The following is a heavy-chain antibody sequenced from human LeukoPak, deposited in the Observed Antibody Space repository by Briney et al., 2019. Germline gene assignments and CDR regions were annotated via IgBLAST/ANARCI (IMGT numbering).Heavy chain of an antibody. V-gene: IGHV1-24*01. CDR3: ATPQDGG. J-gene: IGHJ4*02. Sequence: ASVKVSCKVSGYTLTELSMHWVRQAPGKGLEWMGGFDPEDGETIYAQKFQGRVTMTEVTSTDTAYMELSSLRSEDTAVYYCATPQDGGWGQGTLVTVSS. D-gene: IGHD3-16*01. CDR1: GYTLTELS. CDR2: FDPEDGET.